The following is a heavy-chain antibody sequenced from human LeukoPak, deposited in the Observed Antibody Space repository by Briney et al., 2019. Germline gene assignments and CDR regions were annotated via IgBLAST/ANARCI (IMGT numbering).Heavy chain of an antibody. V-gene: IGHV4-4*02. CDR3: ARGYSYGFPLDF. Sequence: SVTLSLTCAVSGGSISSNNWWSWVRQPPGKGLEWIGEIYHSGGTNYNPSLKSRVTISVDKSKNLFSLKLSSVTAADSAVYYCARGYSYGFPLDFWGQGTLVTVSS. J-gene: IGHJ4*02. D-gene: IGHD5-18*01. CDR1: GGSISSNNW. CDR2: IYHSGGT.